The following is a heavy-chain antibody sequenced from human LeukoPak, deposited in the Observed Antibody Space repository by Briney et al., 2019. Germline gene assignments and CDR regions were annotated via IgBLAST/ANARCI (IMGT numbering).Heavy chain of an antibody. Sequence: SETLSLTCTVSGGSVSSGSFYWSWIRQPPGKGLEWIGYIYFGGGTKYNPSLNSRVTISIDTSNNQFSLKLNSATAADTAVYYCARDDVPYSAWGQGTLVTVSS. D-gene: IGHD2-15*01. CDR2: IYFGGGT. CDR3: ARDDVPYSA. J-gene: IGHJ5*02. CDR1: GGSVSSGSFY. V-gene: IGHV4-61*01.